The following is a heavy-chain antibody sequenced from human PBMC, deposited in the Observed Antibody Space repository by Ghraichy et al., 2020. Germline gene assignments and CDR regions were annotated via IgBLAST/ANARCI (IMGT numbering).Heavy chain of an antibody. Sequence: SQTLSLTCAVSGGFFSGNYWSWIRQPPGKGLEWIGEIHPSGSTNYNPSLWSRVSISVDTSKNQFSLNLNSVTAADTAVYYCARGGDHAKTGYWGQGTLVTISS. CDR2: IHPSGST. J-gene: IGHJ4*02. V-gene: IGHV4-34*01. CDR1: GGFFSGNY. D-gene: IGHD3-10*01. CDR3: ARGGDHAKTGY.